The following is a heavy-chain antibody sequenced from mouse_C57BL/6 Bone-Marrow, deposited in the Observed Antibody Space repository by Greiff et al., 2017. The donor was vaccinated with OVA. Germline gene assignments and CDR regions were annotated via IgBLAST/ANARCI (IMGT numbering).Heavy chain of an antibody. CDR2: IYPRSGNT. Sequence: VKLQESGAELARPGASVKLSCKASGYTFTSYGISWVKQRTGQGLEWIGEIYPRSGNTYYNEKFKGKATLTADKSSSTAYMELRSLTSEDSAVYFCARGGHYYGSSYAWFAYWGQGTLVTVSA. CDR3: ARGGHYYGSSYAWFAY. D-gene: IGHD1-1*01. J-gene: IGHJ3*01. V-gene: IGHV1-81*01. CDR1: GYTFTSYG.